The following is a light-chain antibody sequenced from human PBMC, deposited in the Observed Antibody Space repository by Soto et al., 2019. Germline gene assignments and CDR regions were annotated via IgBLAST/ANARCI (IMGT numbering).Light chain of an antibody. CDR1: QSVSSY. J-gene: IGKJ4*01. CDR3: QQRSDWPST. Sequence: EIVLTQSPATLSLSPGERATLSCRASQSVSSYLVWYQLKPGQVPRLLIYDASNRATGIPARFGGSGSGTDFTLTISSLEPEDSAVYYCQQRSDWPSTFGGGTKVEIK. V-gene: IGKV3-11*01. CDR2: DAS.